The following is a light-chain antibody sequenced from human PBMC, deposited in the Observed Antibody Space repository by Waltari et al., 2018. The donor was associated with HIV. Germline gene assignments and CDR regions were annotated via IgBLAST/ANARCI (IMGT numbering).Light chain of an antibody. CDR3: QQYNTWPPMYT. J-gene: IGKJ2*01. Sequence: EIVMTQSPATLSVSPGERATLSCRASQSVSSNLAWYQQKPGQAPRLLISGSSTRATGVPARFSGSGSGTEFTLTISSLQSEDFAVYYCQQYNTWPPMYTFGQGTKVEIK. CDR1: QSVSSN. CDR2: GSS. V-gene: IGKV3-15*01.